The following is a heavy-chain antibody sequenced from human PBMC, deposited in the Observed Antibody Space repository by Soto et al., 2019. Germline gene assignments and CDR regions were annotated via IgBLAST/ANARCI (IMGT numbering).Heavy chain of an antibody. V-gene: IGHV3-33*01. J-gene: IGHJ4*02. Sequence: QVQLVESGGGVVQPGRSLRLSCAASGFTFSSYGMHWVRQAPGKGLEWVAVIWYDGSNKYYADSVKGRFTISRDNSKNTLYLQMSSLRAEDTAVYYCARDHLVVVPPATQGAFDYWGQGTLVTVSS. CDR1: GFTFSSYG. D-gene: IGHD2-2*01. CDR3: ARDHLVVVPPATQGAFDY. CDR2: IWYDGSNK.